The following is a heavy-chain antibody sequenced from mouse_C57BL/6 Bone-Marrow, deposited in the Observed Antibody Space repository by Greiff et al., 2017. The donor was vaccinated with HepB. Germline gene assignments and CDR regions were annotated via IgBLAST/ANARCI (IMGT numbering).Heavy chain of an antibody. V-gene: IGHV1-50*01. CDR3: TRGWGAFAY. CDR1: GYTFTSYW. J-gene: IGHJ3*01. Sequence: VQLQQPGAELVKPGASVKLSCKASGYTFTSYWMQWVKQRPGQGLEWIGEIDPSDSYTNYNQKFKGKATLTADKSSSTAYMELRSLTSEDSAVYYCTRGWGAFAYWGQGTLVTVSA. CDR2: IDPSDSYT. D-gene: IGHD2-3*01.